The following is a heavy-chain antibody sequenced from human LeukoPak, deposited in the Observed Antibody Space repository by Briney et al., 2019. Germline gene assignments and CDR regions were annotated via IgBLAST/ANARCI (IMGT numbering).Heavy chain of an antibody. D-gene: IGHD2-15*01. Sequence: ASVNVSCTASGYTFIGYYMHWVRQAPGQGLEWMGWINPNSGGTNYAQKFQGRVTMTRDTSISTAYIDLNRLRSDDTAVYYCARDNSCSSSSCGNSYMDVWGKGTTVTVSS. CDR2: INPNSGGT. J-gene: IGHJ6*03. V-gene: IGHV1-2*02. CDR3: ARDNSCSSSSCGNSYMDV. CDR1: GYTFIGYY.